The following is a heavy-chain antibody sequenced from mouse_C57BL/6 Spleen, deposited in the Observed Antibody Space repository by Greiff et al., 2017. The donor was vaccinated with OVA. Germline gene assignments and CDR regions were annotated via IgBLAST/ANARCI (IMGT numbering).Heavy chain of an antibody. V-gene: IGHV1-66*01. CDR1: GYRFTSYY. Sequence: QVHVKQSGPELVKPGASVKISCKASGYRFTSYYIHWVKQRPGQGLEWIGWIYPGSGNTKYNEKFKGKAKLTADTSSSTAYMQLNSLTSKGSAVYYCAREGANWGQGTTLTVSS. J-gene: IGHJ2*01. D-gene: IGHD6-1*01. CDR3: AREGAN. CDR2: IYPGSGNT.